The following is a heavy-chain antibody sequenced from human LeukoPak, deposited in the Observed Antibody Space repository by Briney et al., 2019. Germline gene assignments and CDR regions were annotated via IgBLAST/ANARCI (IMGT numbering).Heavy chain of an antibody. D-gene: IGHD2-21*02. Sequence: GGSLRLSCAASGFTFSSYGMNWVRQAPGKGLEWVSYISSSSNTIYYADSVKGRFTISRDNAKNSLYLQMNSLRAEDTAVYYCASMTTYCGGDCYFFDYWGQGTLVTVSS. CDR2: ISSSSNTI. V-gene: IGHV3-48*04. J-gene: IGHJ4*02. CDR3: ASMTTYCGGDCYFFDY. CDR1: GFTFSSYG.